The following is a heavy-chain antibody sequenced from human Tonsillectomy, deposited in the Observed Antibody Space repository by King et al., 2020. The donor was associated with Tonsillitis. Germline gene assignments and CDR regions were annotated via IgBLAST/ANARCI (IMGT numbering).Heavy chain of an antibody. V-gene: IGHV3-30-3*01. J-gene: IGHJ4*02. D-gene: IGHD3-22*01. CDR1: GFIFTSYA. Sequence: QLVQSGGGVVEPGKSLRLSCAVSGFIFTSYAIHWVRQAPGKGLEWVAVISHDAGDKYYADSVKGRFTVSRDNSKSTLYLQMNSLRAADTAVYYCAITYDSSGYYYNARDYWGQGTLVTVSS. CDR3: AITYDSSGYYYNARDY. CDR2: ISHDAGDK.